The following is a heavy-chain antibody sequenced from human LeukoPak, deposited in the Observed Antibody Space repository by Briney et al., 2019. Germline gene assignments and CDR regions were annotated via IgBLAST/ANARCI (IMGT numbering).Heavy chain of an antibody. Sequence: GGSLRLSCAASGFTFSSYSMNWVRQAPGKGLEWVSSISSSSSYIYYAASVKGRFTISRDNAKNSLYLQMNSLRAEDTAVYYCARIPLDDSSSWYLSYYYMDVWGKGTTVTVSS. CDR3: ARIPLDDSSSWYLSYYYMDV. CDR2: ISSSSSYI. D-gene: IGHD6-13*01. V-gene: IGHV3-21*01. J-gene: IGHJ6*03. CDR1: GFTFSSYS.